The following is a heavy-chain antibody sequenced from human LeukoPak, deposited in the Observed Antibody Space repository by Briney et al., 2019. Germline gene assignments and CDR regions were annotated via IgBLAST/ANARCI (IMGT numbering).Heavy chain of an antibody. Sequence: KTGGSLRLSCAASGFTFSTYTMNWVRQAPGKGLEWISYISTCSSTIYYADSVKGPFTVSRDNAKNSLFLQMNSLRAEDTAVYYCARGQFLIDYWGQGTLVTVSS. V-gene: IGHV3-48*01. D-gene: IGHD2/OR15-2a*01. CDR3: ARGQFLIDY. CDR1: GFTFSTYT. J-gene: IGHJ4*02. CDR2: ISTCSSTI.